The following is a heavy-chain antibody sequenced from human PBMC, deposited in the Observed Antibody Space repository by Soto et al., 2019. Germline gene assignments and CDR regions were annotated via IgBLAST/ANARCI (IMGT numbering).Heavy chain of an antibody. CDR3: AKEGNYSKWGYYYYGMDV. CDR2: ISYDGSNK. V-gene: IGHV3-30*18. Sequence: PGGSLRLSCAASGFTFSSYGMHWVRQAPGKGLEWVAVISYDGSNKYYADSVKGRFTISRDNSKNTLYLQMNSLRAEDTAVYYCAKEGNYSKWGYYYYGMDVWGQGTTVTVSS. D-gene: IGHD4-4*01. J-gene: IGHJ6*02. CDR1: GFTFSSYG.